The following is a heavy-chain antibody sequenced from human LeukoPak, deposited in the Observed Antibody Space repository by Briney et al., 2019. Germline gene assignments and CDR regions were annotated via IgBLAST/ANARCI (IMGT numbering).Heavy chain of an antibody. CDR2: INHSGST. Sequence: PSETLSLTCAVYGGSFSGYYWSWIRQPPGKGLEWIGEINHSGSTNYNPSLKSRVTISVDTSKNQFSLKLSSVTAADTAVYYCARGQWYGDYGLDYWGQRTLVTVSS. CDR1: GGSFSGYY. J-gene: IGHJ4*02. V-gene: IGHV4-34*01. CDR3: ARGQWYGDYGLDY. D-gene: IGHD4-17*01.